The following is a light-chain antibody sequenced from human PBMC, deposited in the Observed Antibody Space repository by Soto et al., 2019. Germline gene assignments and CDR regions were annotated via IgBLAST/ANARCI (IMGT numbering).Light chain of an antibody. V-gene: IGKV3-11*01. CDR1: QSVSSY. CDR3: LQRSNWPRT. J-gene: IGKJ1*01. Sequence: EIVLTQSPATLSLSPGERATLSCRASQSVSSYLAWYQQKPGQAPRLIIYHASNRATGLPARFSGSGYGTDFTLTISSLEPEDFSVYYCLQRSNWPRTFGQGTQVEIK. CDR2: HAS.